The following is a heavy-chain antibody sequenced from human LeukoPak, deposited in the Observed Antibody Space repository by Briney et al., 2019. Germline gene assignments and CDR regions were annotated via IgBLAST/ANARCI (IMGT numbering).Heavy chain of an antibody. J-gene: IGHJ4*02. CDR2: IYYSGST. D-gene: IGHD2-15*01. CDR3: ARGSYCSGGSCYRPFDY. CDR1: GGSISSYY. Sequence: SETLSLTCTVSGGSISSYYWSWIRQPPGKGLEWIGYIYYSGSTSYNPSLKSRVTISVDTSKNQFSLKLSSVTAADTAVYYCARGSYCSGGSCYRPFDYWGQGTLVTVSS. V-gene: IGHV4-59*01.